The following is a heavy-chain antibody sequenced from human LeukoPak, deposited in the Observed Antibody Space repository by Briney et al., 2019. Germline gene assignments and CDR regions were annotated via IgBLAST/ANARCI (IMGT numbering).Heavy chain of an antibody. J-gene: IGHJ4*02. D-gene: IGHD4-23*01. CDR1: GGTFSSYA. V-gene: IGHV1-18*01. CDR2: ISAYNGNT. CDR3: ARGGYGGNWYYFDY. Sequence: ASVKVSCKASGGTFSSYAISWVRQAPGQGLEWMGWISAYNGNTNYAQKLQGRVTMTTDTSTSTAYMELRSLRSDDTAVYYCARGGYGGNWYYFDYWGQGTLVTVSS.